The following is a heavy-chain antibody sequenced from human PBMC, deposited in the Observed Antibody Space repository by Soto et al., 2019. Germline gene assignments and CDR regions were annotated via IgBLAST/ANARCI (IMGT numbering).Heavy chain of an antibody. V-gene: IGHV3-48*01. CDR2: ISSSSSTI. J-gene: IGHJ6*02. Sequence: GGSLRLSCAASGFTFSSYSMDWVRQAPGKGLEWVSYISSSSSTIYYADSVKGRFTISRDNAKNSLYLQMNSLRAEDTAVYYCARDFLADYYGSGSYYNTFYYYYGMDVWGQGTMVTVSS. CDR1: GFTFSSYS. CDR3: ARDFLADYYGSGSYYNTFYYYYGMDV. D-gene: IGHD3-10*01.